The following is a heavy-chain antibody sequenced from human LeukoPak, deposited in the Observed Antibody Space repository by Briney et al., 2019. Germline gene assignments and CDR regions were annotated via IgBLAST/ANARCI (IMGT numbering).Heavy chain of an antibody. D-gene: IGHD5-12*01. V-gene: IGHV2-5*01. CDR1: GFSLSTSGVG. J-gene: IGHJ4*02. CDR2: FYWNDDM. CDR3: AGSITAPHDY. Sequence: SGPTLVNPTQTLTLTCTFSGFSLSTSGVGVGWIRQPPGKALEWLALFYWNDDMYYSPSLKSRLTITKDTSKNQVVLTMTNMDPVDTVTYYCAGSITAPHDYWGQGTLVTVSS.